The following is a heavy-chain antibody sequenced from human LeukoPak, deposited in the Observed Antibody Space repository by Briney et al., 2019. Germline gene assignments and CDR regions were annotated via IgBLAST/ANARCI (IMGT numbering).Heavy chain of an antibody. Sequence: GGSLRLSCAASGFTVSSNYMSWVRQAPGKGLEWVSSISSSSSYIYYADSVKGRFTISRDNAKNSLYLQMNSLRAEDTAVYYCARDGEDSSSWYGMGGPGPVDYWGQGTLVTVSS. V-gene: IGHV3-21*01. CDR3: ARDGEDSSSWYGMGGPGPVDY. D-gene: IGHD6-13*01. CDR1: GFTVSSNY. J-gene: IGHJ4*02. CDR2: ISSSSSYI.